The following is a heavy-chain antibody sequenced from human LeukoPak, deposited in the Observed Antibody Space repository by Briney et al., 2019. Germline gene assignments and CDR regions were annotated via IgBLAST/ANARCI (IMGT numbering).Heavy chain of an antibody. Sequence: ASVKVPCKASGYTFNRYGISWVRQAPGQGLEWMGWISAYNGNTKNAQNLQGRVTMTTDTSTTTAYMELRSLKSDDTAVYYCARGHSTSWPEYLQHWGQGTLVTVSS. CDR3: ARGHSTSWPEYLQH. CDR1: GYTFNRYG. CDR2: ISAYNGNT. V-gene: IGHV1-18*01. J-gene: IGHJ1*01. D-gene: IGHD6-13*01.